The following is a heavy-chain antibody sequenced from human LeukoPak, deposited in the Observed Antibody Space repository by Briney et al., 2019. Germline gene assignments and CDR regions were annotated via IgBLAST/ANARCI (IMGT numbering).Heavy chain of an antibody. CDR3: TRDEKQSYFDTTAYWTLFDY. Sequence: GGSLRLCCTGSGFTLGDYALSWVRQAPGKGLEWIGSIRSDAYGGSTQYAASVTGRFTISRDDSDNIVYLQMNSLQTDDTAVYYCTRDEKQSYFDTTAYWTLFDYWGQGTLVTVSS. V-gene: IGHV3-49*04. J-gene: IGHJ4*02. CDR1: GFTLGDYA. CDR2: IRSDAYGGST. D-gene: IGHD3-22*01.